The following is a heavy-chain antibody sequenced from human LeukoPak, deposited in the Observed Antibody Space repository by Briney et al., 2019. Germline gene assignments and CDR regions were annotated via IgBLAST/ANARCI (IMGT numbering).Heavy chain of an antibody. J-gene: IGHJ4*02. V-gene: IGHV3-33*01. D-gene: IGHD6-19*01. CDR3: ARDREQWLVMDFDY. CDR2: IWYDGSNK. Sequence: GGSLRLSCAASGFTFSSYGMHWVRQAPGKGLEGVAVIWYDGSNKYYADSVKGRFTISRDNSKNTLYLQMNSLRAEDTAVYYCARDREQWLVMDFDYWGQGTLVTVSS. CDR1: GFTFSSYG.